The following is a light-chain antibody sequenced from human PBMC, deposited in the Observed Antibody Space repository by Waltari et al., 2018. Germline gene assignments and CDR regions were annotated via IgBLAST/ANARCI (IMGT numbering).Light chain of an antibody. V-gene: IGLV4-69*01. J-gene: IGLJ3*02. Sequence: QLVLTQSPSASASLGASVRLTSTLASGHTSNIIAWHQQQPEKGPRYLMNVNSEGSHSKGDDIPDRFSGSGSGAERYLTISNVQSEDEADYYCQTGGHGTWVFGGGTKLTVL. CDR1: SGHTSNI. CDR2: VNSEGSH. CDR3: QTGGHGTWV.